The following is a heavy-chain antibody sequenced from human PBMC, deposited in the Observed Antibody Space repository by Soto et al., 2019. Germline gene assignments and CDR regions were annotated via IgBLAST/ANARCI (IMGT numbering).Heavy chain of an antibody. D-gene: IGHD1-26*01. CDR1: DFPFSSYA. CDR3: ARDSSGSYYTISYYFDY. Sequence: QLGGSLRLHCAASDFPFSSYAMHWVRQAPGKGLQWLAAVSYDGSNKYYADSVKGRFTTSRDNSKNTLYLQMNSLRAEDTAVYYCARDSSGSYYTISYYFDYWGKGT. CDR2: VSYDGSNK. V-gene: IGHV3-30-3*01. J-gene: IGHJ4*02.